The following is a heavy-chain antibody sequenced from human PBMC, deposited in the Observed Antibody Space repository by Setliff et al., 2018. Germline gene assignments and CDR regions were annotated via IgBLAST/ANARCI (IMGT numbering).Heavy chain of an antibody. V-gene: IGHV1-69*05. Sequence: SVKVSCKASGGTFSSYAISWVRQAPGQGLEWMGGIIPIFGTANYAQKFQGRVTITTDESTSTAYMELSSLRSEDTAVYYCARPLGYGDYYYYYGMDVWGQGTTVTVSS. CDR3: ARPLGYGDYYYYYGMDV. J-gene: IGHJ6*02. CDR1: GGTFSSYA. D-gene: IGHD5-18*01. CDR2: IIPIFGTA.